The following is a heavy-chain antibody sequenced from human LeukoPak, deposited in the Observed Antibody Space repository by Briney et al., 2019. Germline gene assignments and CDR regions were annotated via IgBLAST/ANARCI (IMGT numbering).Heavy chain of an antibody. D-gene: IGHD3-22*01. CDR3: AKDPYYDSSGTFDY. V-gene: IGHV3-9*01. CDR1: GFTFSSYA. J-gene: IGHJ4*02. Sequence: GGSLRLSCAASGFTFSSYAMSWVRQAPGKGLEWVSGINWNSGSIGYADSVKGRFTISRDDAKNSLYLQMNSLRAEDTALYYCAKDPYYDSSGTFDYWGRGTLVTVSS. CDR2: INWNSGSI.